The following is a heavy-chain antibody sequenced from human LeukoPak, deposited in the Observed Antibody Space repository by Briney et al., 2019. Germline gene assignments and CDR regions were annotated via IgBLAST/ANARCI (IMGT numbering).Heavy chain of an antibody. CDR2: ISYDGSSK. J-gene: IGHJ4*02. D-gene: IGHD6-19*01. CDR3: AKAGSSGWHPKPNYFDY. V-gene: IGHV3-30-3*01. CDR1: GFTFSSYA. Sequence: PGGSLRLSCAASGFTFSSYAMHWVRQAPGKGLEWVAVISYDGSSKYYADSVKGRFTISRDNSKNTLYLQMNSLRAEDTAVYYCAKAGSSGWHPKPNYFDYWGQGTLVTVSS.